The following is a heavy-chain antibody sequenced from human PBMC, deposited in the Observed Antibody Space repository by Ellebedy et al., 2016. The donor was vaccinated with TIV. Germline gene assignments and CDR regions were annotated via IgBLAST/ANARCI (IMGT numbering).Heavy chain of an antibody. Sequence: ASVKVSXKASGYMFTDYYMHWVRQAPGQGLEWMGWINPNNGGTNYAQKFQGRITMTRDTSISTAYMELSRVRSDDTAMYYCAREGDLPRGNWFDPWGQGTLVTVSS. D-gene: IGHD3-16*01. CDR2: INPNNGGT. CDR3: AREGDLPRGNWFDP. CDR1: GYMFTDYY. J-gene: IGHJ5*02. V-gene: IGHV1-2*02.